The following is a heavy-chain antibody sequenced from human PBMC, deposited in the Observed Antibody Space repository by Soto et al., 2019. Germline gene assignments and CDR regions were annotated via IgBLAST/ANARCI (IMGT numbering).Heavy chain of an antibody. V-gene: IGHV4-39*01. CDR1: GGSISSSSYY. CDR2: IFYSGST. D-gene: IGHD5-18*01. CDR3: ACIFSGGYSYDFYYYCMDV. Sequence: SETLSLTCTVSGGSISSSSYYWGWIRQPPGKGLEWIGSIFYSGSTYYNPSLKSRVTISVDTSKNQFSLKLSSVTAADTAVYYCACIFSGGYSYDFYYYCMDVWGQGTTVTSP. J-gene: IGHJ6*02.